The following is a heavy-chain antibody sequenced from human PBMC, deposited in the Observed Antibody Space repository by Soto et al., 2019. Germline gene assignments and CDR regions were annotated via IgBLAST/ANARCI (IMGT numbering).Heavy chain of an antibody. CDR1: GGSISSGDYY. V-gene: IGHV4-30-4*01. CDR3: ARSMVRGVGYYGMDV. CDR2: IYYSGST. Sequence: QVQLQESGPGLVKPSQTLSLTCTVSGGSISSGDYYWRWIRQPPGKGLEWIGYIYYSGSTYYNPSLKSRVTISVDTSKNQFSLKLSSVTAADTAVYYCARSMVRGVGYYGMDVWGQGTTVTVSS. J-gene: IGHJ6*02. D-gene: IGHD3-10*01.